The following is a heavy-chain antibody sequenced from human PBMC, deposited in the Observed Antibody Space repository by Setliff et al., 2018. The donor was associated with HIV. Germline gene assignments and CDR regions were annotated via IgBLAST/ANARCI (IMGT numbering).Heavy chain of an antibody. CDR2: IYTSGTP. V-gene: IGHV4-4*07. CDR3: ARNFWNGPPDYYYYGMDV. Sequence: SETLSLTCTVSGDSINSYSWSWIRQPAGKGLEWIGRIYTSGTPNYNPSLKRRVTMSLDTSKNQFSLKVRSVTASDTAVYYCARNFWNGPPDYYYYGMDVWGQGTTVTVSS. D-gene: IGHD3-3*01. J-gene: IGHJ6*02. CDR1: GDSINSYS.